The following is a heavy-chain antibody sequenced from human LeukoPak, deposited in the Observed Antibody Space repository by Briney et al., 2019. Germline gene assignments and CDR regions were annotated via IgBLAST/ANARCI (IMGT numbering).Heavy chain of an antibody. V-gene: IGHV3-21*01. D-gene: IGHD6-19*01. CDR1: EFTFSNYN. CDR2: ISSTSTYI. CDR3: ARDVGQWLVHDAFDI. Sequence: PGGSLRLSCAASEFTFSNYNMNWVRQAPGKGLEWVSSISSTSTYIYYADSVKGRFTISRDNANNSLYLQMNSLRAEDTAVYYCARDVGQWLVHDAFDIWGQGTMVTVSS. J-gene: IGHJ3*02.